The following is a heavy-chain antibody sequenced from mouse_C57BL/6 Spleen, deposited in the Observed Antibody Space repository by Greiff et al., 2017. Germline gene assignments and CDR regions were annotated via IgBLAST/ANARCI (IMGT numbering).Heavy chain of an antibody. V-gene: IGHV1-50*01. D-gene: IGHD2-12*01. J-gene: IGHJ3*01. Sequence: QVQLQQPGAELAKPGASVKLSCKASGYTFTSYWMQWVKQRPGQGLEWIGEVDPSDSYTNYNQKFKGKATLTVDTSSSTAYMQLSSLTSEDSAGYYCASRYDGGFAYWGQGTLVTVSA. CDR1: GYTFTSYW. CDR3: ASRYDGGFAY. CDR2: VDPSDSYT.